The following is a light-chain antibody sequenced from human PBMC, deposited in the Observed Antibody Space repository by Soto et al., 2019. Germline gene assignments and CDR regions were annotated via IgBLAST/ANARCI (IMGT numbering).Light chain of an antibody. CDR1: SSDVGGYNY. Sequence: QSVLTQLRSVSGSPGQSVTISCTGTSSDVGGYNYVSWYQQHPGKAPKLMIYDVSKRPSGVPDRFSGSKSGNTASLTISGLQAEDEADYYCCSYAGSPYVVFGGGTKLTVL. CDR3: CSYAGSPYVV. V-gene: IGLV2-11*01. CDR2: DVS. J-gene: IGLJ2*01.